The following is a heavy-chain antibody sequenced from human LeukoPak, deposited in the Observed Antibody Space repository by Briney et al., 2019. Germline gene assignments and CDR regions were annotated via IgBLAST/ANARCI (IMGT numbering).Heavy chain of an antibody. CDR1: GASMSSDGYS. D-gene: IGHD6-13*01. CDR2: VYDSGST. J-gene: IGHJ3*02. V-gene: IGHV4-30-2*01. Sequence: SQTLSLTCAVSGASMSSDGYSWSWIRQPPGQGLEWIGYVYDSGSTYYSPSLKSRVTISVDRSKNQFSLKLSSVTAADTAVYYCARGGIYSTDWRNAFDIWGQGTMVTVSS. CDR3: ARGGIYSTDWRNAFDI.